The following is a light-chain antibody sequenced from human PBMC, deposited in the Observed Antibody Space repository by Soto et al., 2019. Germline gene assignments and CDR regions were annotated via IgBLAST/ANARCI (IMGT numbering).Light chain of an antibody. CDR1: SSNIGNNY. J-gene: IGLJ1*01. CDR2: DNN. Sequence: QSALTQPPSVSAAPGQTVTISCSGSSSNIGNNYVSWYQQLPGTAPKLLIYDNNKRPSGIPDRFSGSKSGTSATLGITGLQTGDEDDYYCGTWDSSLSAYVFGTGTKLTVL. V-gene: IGLV1-51*01. CDR3: GTWDSSLSAYV.